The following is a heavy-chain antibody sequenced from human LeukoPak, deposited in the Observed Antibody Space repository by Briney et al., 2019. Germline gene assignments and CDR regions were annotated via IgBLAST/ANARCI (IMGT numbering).Heavy chain of an antibody. CDR2: INHSGST. J-gene: IGHJ4*02. V-gene: IGHV4-34*01. CDR3: ARGRLRYGDYHDY. D-gene: IGHD4-17*01. Sequence: PSETLSLTCAVYGGFFSGYYWSWIRQPPGKGLEWIGEINHSGSTNYNPSLKSRVTISVDTSKNQFSLKLSSVTAADTAVYYCARGRLRYGDYHDYWGQGTLVTVSS. CDR1: GGFFSGYY.